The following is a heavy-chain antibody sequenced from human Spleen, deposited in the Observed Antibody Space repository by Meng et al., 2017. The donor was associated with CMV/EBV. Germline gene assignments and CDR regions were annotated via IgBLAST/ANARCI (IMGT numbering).Heavy chain of an antibody. CDR1: GFTFSSYS. Sequence: GGSLRLSCAASGFTFSSYSMNWVRQAPGKGLEWVSYISNSSSTIYYADSVKGRFTISRDNAKNSLYLQMNSLRAEDTAVYYCASLIGAGIHRRYYYGMDVWGQGTTVTVSS. V-gene: IGHV3-48*04. J-gene: IGHJ6*02. D-gene: IGHD6-19*01. CDR3: ASLIGAGIHRRYYYGMDV. CDR2: ISNSSSTI.